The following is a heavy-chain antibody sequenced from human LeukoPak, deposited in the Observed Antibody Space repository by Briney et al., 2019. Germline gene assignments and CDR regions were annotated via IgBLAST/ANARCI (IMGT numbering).Heavy chain of an antibody. CDR1: GGSINSYY. J-gene: IGHJ4*02. CDR2: IYYSGST. D-gene: IGHD3-22*01. Sequence: SETLSLTCTISGGSINSYYWSWIRQPPGKGLEWIGYIYYSGSTNYNPSLKSRVAISVDTSKNQFSLRLTSVTAADTAVYYCARGQGGSGYYYWGQGTLVTVSS. V-gene: IGHV4-59*01. CDR3: ARGQGGSGYYY.